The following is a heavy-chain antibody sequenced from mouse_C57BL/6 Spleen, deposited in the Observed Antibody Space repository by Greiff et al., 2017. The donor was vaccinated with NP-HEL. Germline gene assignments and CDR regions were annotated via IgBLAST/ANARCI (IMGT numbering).Heavy chain of an antibody. V-gene: IGHV1-7*01. J-gene: IGHJ2*01. CDR1: GYTFTSYW. CDR2: INPSSGYT. D-gene: IGHD2-1*01. CDR3: ARRGEIYYGNYAYYFDY. Sequence: QVQLQQSGAELAKPGASVKLSCKASGYTFTSYWMHWVKQRPGQGLEWIGYINPSSGYTKYNQKFKDKATLTADKSSSAAYMQLSSLTYEDSAVYYCARRGEIYYGNYAYYFDYWGQGPTLTVSS.